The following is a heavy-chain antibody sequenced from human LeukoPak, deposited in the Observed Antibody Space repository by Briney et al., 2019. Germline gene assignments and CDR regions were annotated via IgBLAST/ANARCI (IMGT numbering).Heavy chain of an antibody. J-gene: IGHJ6*02. CDR2: IYYSGST. D-gene: IGHD3-22*01. CDR3: ARDRVIVSYDSSGYYEVSYYYYGMDV. CDR1: GGSISSYY. Sequence: SETLSLTCTVSGGSISSYYWSWIRQPPGKGLEWIGYIYYSGSTNYNPSLKSRVTISVDTSKNQFSLKLSSVTAADTAVYYCARDRVIVSYDSSGYYEVSYYYYGMDVWGQGTTVTVSS. V-gene: IGHV4-59*01.